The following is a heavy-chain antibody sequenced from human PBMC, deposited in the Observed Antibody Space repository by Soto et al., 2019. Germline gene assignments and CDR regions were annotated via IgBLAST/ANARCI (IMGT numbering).Heavy chain of an antibody. CDR1: GGTFSSYA. CDR3: SRVRYDSSGYYRHYYGMDV. CDR2: IIPIFGTA. Sequence: GASVKVSCKASGGTFSSYAISWVRQAPGQGLEWMGVIIPIFGTANYAQKFQGRVTITADESTSTAYMELSSLRSEDTAVYYCSRVRYDSSGYYRHYYGMDVWGQGTTVTVSS. D-gene: IGHD3-22*01. J-gene: IGHJ6*02. V-gene: IGHV1-69*13.